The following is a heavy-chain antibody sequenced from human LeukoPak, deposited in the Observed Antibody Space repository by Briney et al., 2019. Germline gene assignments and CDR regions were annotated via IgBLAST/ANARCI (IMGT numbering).Heavy chain of an antibody. V-gene: IGHV3-21*01. D-gene: IGHD6-6*01. CDR2: ISSSSSYI. CDR3: ARDLSSSSISFYFDY. Sequence: GGSLRLSCAASGFTFSSYSMNWVRQAPGKGLEWVSSISSSSSYIYYADSVKGRFTISRDNAKNSLYLQMNSLRAEDTAVYYCARDLSSSSISFYFDYWGQGTLVTVSS. CDR1: GFTFSSYS. J-gene: IGHJ4*02.